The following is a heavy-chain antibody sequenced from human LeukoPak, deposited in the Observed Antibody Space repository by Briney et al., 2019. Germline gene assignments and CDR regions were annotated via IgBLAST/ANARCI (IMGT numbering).Heavy chain of an antibody. Sequence: SETLSLTCAVHGGSFSGYYWSWIRQPPGKGLEWIGEINHSGGTNYNPSLKSRVTISLDTSKNHFSLKLTSVTAADTAVYYCASDDYGDLVNAFDIWGQGTMVTVSS. V-gene: IGHV4-34*01. CDR2: INHSGGT. J-gene: IGHJ3*02. CDR1: GGSFSGYY. D-gene: IGHD4-17*01. CDR3: ASDDYGDLVNAFDI.